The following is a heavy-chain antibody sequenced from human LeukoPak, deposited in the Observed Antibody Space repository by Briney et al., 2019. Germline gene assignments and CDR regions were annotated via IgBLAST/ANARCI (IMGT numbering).Heavy chain of an antibody. V-gene: IGHV6-1*01. J-gene: IGHJ4*02. CDR1: GDSISSNTAS. Sequence: SQTLSLTCVISGDSISSNTASWNWIRQSPSRGLEWLGRTYYMSRWYDDYADSVRSRITINPDTSKNEFSLHLTSVTPDDTAMYYCTRTSGYSSLAFWGQGTPVTVSS. CDR2: TYYMSRWYD. CDR3: TRTSGYSSLAF. D-gene: IGHD6-19*01.